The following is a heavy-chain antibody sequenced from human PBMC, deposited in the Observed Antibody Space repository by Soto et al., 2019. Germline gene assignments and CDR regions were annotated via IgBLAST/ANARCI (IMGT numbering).Heavy chain of an antibody. CDR1: GYTFTSYG. CDR2: ISAYNGNT. CDR3: ARDRGPRMVAY. Sequence: QVQLVQSGAEVKKPGASVKVSCKASGYTFTSYGISWVRQAPGQGLEWMGWISAYNGNTKYAQKLQGRVTMTTDTPPSTAYMELRSLRSADPAVYYCARDRGPRMVAYWGKGTWSPSPQ. D-gene: IGHD3-10*01. J-gene: IGHJ4*02. V-gene: IGHV1-18*01.